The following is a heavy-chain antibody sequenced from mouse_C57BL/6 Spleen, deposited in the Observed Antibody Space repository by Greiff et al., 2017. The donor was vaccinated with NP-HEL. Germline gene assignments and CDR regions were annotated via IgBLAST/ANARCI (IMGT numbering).Heavy chain of an antibody. CDR1: GYTFTGYW. V-gene: IGHV1-9*01. Sequence: VQLQQSGAELMKPGASVKLSCKATGYTFTGYWIEWVKQRPGHGLEWIGEILPGSGSTNYNEKFKGKATFTADTSSNTAYMQLSSLTTEDSAIYYCARKGAYYYGSSLHWYFDVWGTGTTVTVSS. D-gene: IGHD1-1*01. J-gene: IGHJ1*03. CDR2: ILPGSGST. CDR3: ARKGAYYYGSSLHWYFDV.